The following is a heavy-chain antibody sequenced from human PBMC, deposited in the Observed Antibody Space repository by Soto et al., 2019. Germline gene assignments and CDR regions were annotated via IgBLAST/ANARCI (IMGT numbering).Heavy chain of an antibody. CDR2: IYYSGNT. J-gene: IGHJ5*02. D-gene: IGHD3-10*01. CDR3: ARHLGGYNCFDP. CDR1: GGSISGDY. V-gene: IGHV4-59*08. Sequence: SETLSLTCTVSGGSISGDYWSRIRQPPGKGLEWIGYIYYSGNTNYNPSLKSRVTISVDTSKNQFSLQLRSVTAADTAVYYCARHLGGYNCFDPWGQGTQVTVS.